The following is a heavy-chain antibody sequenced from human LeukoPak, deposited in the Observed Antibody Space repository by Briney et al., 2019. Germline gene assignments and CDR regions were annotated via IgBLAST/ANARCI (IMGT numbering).Heavy chain of an antibody. Sequence: GGSLRLSCAASGFTFSSYSMNWVRQAPGKGLEWVSSISSSSSYIYYADSVKGRFTISRDNAKNSLYLQMNSLRGEDTAVYYCASSGVGATSFHYWGQGTLVTVSS. CDR3: ASSGVGATSFHY. D-gene: IGHD1-26*01. CDR1: GFTFSSYS. CDR2: ISSSSSYI. V-gene: IGHV3-21*01. J-gene: IGHJ4*02.